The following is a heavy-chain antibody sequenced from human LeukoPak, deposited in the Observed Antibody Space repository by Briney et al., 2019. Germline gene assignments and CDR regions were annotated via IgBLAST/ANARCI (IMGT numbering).Heavy chain of an antibody. Sequence: GGSLRLSCAASGFTFSSYSMNWVRQAPGKGLEWVSSISSSSSYIYYADSVQGRFTISRDNAKNSLYLQMNSLRAEDTAVYYCASQVCSGGSCYHPSVDYWGQGTLVTVSS. CDR3: ASQVCSGGSCYHPSVDY. D-gene: IGHD2-15*01. CDR1: GFTFSSYS. V-gene: IGHV3-21*01. CDR2: ISSSSSYI. J-gene: IGHJ4*02.